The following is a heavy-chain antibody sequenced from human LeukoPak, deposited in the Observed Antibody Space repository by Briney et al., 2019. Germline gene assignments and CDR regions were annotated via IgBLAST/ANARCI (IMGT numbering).Heavy chain of an antibody. CDR3: AKGHSAYGTGFDY. J-gene: IGHJ4*02. CDR1: GITFSTFA. CDR2: ISGGGDST. V-gene: IGHV3-23*01. Sequence: PGGSLRLSCAASGITFSTFAMSWVRQAPGRGLECVSVISGGGDSTYYAETVRGRFTISRDNSKNTLYLQMSSLRADDTAIYYCAKGHSAYGTGFDYWGQGTLVTVSS. D-gene: IGHD5-12*01.